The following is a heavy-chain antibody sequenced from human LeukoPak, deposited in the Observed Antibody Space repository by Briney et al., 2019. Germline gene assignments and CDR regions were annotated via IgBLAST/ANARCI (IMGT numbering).Heavy chain of an antibody. D-gene: IGHD6-13*01. CDR2: INSRSSTI. V-gene: IGHV3-48*01. CDR3: ARYWVSWLADY. J-gene: IGHJ4*02. Sequence: PGGSLRLSCAASGFTFSTYSMNWVRQAPGKGLEWVSYINSRSSTIYYADSVRGRFTISRDNAKNSLYLQMNSLRAEDSAVYYCARYWVSWLADYWGQGTLVTVSS. CDR1: GFTFSTYS.